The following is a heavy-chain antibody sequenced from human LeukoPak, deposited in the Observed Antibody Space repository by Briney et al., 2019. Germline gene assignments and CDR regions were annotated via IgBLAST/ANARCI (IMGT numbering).Heavy chain of an antibody. CDR3: ARHVSGGEYCSGGSCYSDYYYYYMDV. CDR2: IYPGDSDT. J-gene: IGHJ6*03. Sequence: PGESLKISCKASGYSFTTYWIGWVRQVPGKGLEWMGIIYPGDSDTRYSPSFQGQVTISVDKSISTAYLQWSSLKASDTAMYYCARHVSGGEYCSGGSCYSDYYYYYMDVWGKGTTVTVSS. V-gene: IGHV5-51*01. CDR1: GYSFTTYW. D-gene: IGHD2-15*01.